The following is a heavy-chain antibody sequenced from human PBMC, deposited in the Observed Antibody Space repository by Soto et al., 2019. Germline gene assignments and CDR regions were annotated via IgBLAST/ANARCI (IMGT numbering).Heavy chain of an antibody. CDR2: IIPIFGTA. D-gene: IGHD2-21*02. CDR1: GGTFSSYA. J-gene: IGHJ4*02. Sequence: SVKVSCKASGGTFSSYAISWVRQAPGQGLEWMGGIIPIFGTANYAQKFQGRVTITADESTSTAYMELSSLRSEDTAVYYCARARVVTAIHYYFDYWGQGTLVTVST. V-gene: IGHV1-69*13. CDR3: ARARVVTAIHYYFDY.